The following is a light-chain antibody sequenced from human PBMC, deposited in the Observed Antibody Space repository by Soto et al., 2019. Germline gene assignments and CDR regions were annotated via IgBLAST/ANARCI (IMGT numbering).Light chain of an antibody. V-gene: IGKV3-20*01. CDR1: QSVSSSY. CDR2: GAS. J-gene: IGKJ1*01. CDR3: QQYGSPTWT. Sequence: FTQPPATPSLSPGERATLSCRASQSVSSSYLAWYQQEPGQAPRLLIYGASSRATGIPDRFSGSGSGTDFTLTISRLEPEDFAVYYCQQYGSPTWTFGQGTKVDIK.